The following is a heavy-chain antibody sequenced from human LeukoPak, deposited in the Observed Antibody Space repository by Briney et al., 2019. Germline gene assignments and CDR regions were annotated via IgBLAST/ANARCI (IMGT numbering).Heavy chain of an antibody. Sequence: SQTLSLTCTVSGGSISSGGYYWSWIRQHPGKGLEWIGYIYYSGSTYYNPSLKSRVTISVDTSKNQYSLKLSSVTAADTAVYYCARCSYYYGSGNWFDPWGQGTLVTVSS. CDR2: IYYSGST. D-gene: IGHD3-10*01. J-gene: IGHJ5*02. V-gene: IGHV4-31*03. CDR3: ARCSYYYGSGNWFDP. CDR1: GGSISSGGYY.